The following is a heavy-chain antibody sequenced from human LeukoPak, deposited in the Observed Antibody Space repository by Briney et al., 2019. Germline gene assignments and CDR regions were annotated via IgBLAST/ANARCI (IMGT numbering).Heavy chain of an antibody. V-gene: IGHV3-49*04. CDR2: IRSKAYGGTT. CDR3: ARRDSTSWSNFDY. Sequence: GGSLRLSCTASGFTFGDYAMSWVRQAPGKGLEWVGFIRSKAYGGTTEYAASVKGRFTISRDDSKSIAYLQMNSLRADDTALYYCARRDSTSWSNFDYWGQGTLVTVSS. J-gene: IGHJ4*02. D-gene: IGHD6-13*01. CDR1: GFTFGDYA.